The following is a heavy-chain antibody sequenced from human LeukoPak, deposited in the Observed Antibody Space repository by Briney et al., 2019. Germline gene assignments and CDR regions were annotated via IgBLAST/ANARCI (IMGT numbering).Heavy chain of an antibody. CDR2: ISGSGGST. CDR3: AKSARVRWYSKADGGDWFDP. V-gene: IGHV3-23*01. D-gene: IGHD6-13*01. Sequence: GGSLRLSCAAPGFTFSSYAMSWVRQAPGKGLEWVSAISGSGGSTYYADSVKGRFTISRDNSKNTLYLQMNRLRAEDTAVYYCAKSARVRWYSKADGGDWFDPWGQGTLVTVSS. J-gene: IGHJ5*02. CDR1: GFTFSSYA.